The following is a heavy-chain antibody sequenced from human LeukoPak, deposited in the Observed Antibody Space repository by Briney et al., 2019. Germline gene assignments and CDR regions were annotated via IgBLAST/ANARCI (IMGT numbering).Heavy chain of an antibody. D-gene: IGHD3-22*01. CDR1: GGSFSGYY. CDR2: INHSGST. Sequence: PSETLSLTCAVYGGSFSGYYWSWIRQPPGKGLEWIGEINHSGSTNYNPSLKSRVTISIDTSKNQFSLKLSSVTAADTAVYYCARVNRYYYDSSGYDAFDIWGQGTMVTVSS. CDR3: ARVNRYYYDSSGYDAFDI. J-gene: IGHJ3*02. V-gene: IGHV4-34*01.